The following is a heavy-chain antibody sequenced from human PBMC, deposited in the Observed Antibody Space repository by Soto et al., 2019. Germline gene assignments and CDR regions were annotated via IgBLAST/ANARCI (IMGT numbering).Heavy chain of an antibody. J-gene: IGHJ3*02. V-gene: IGHV3-23*01. CDR2: ISGSSDTI. CDR3: ARDSGPSPVDAFDI. CDR1: GFMFSTYA. D-gene: IGHD1-26*01. Sequence: GGSLILSCATSGFMFSTYAMSWVRQAPGKGLEWASHISGSSDTIFYAESVKGRFTISRDNSKNTLYLEMNSLRVEDTALYYCARDSGPSPVDAFDIWGQGTMVTVSS.